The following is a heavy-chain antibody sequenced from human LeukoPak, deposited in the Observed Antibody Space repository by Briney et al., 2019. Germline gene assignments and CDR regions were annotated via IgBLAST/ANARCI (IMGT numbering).Heavy chain of an antibody. Sequence: GGSLRLSCAASGFTVSSNYMSWVRQAPGKGLEWVSVIYSGGSTYYADSVKGRFTISRDNSKNTLYLQMSSLRAEDTAVYYCVKEMVAATDYWGQGTLVTVSS. CDR3: VKEMVAATDY. CDR2: IYSGGST. V-gene: IGHV3-53*05. CDR1: GFTVSSNY. J-gene: IGHJ4*02. D-gene: IGHD2-15*01.